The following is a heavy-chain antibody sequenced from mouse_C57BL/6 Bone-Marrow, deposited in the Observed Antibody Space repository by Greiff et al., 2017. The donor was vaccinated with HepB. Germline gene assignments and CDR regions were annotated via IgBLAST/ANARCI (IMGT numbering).Heavy chain of an antibody. V-gene: IGHV1-74*01. CDR3: AIRRCYDPYYFDY. CDR2: IHPSDSDT. D-gene: IGHD2-12*01. J-gene: IGHJ2*01. Sequence: QVQLQQPGAELVKPGASVKVSCKASGYTFTSYWMHWVKQRPGQGLEWIGRIHPSDSDTNYNQKFKGKATLTVDKSSSTAYMQLSSLTSEDSAVYYCAIRRCYDPYYFDYWGQGNTLTVSS. CDR1: GYTFTSYW.